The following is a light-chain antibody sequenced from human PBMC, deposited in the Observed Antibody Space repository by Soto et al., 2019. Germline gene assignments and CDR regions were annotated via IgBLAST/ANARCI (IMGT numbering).Light chain of an antibody. J-gene: IGKJ1*01. CDR1: RSVSSRY. Sequence: EILLTQSPATLSLSPGERSTLSCRASRSVSSRYLAWYQQKPGQAPRLLIYGASSRATGIPDRFSGSGSGTDFTLTISRLEPEDFAVYYCQQYGSSPQTFGQGTKVDIK. CDR2: GAS. CDR3: QQYGSSPQT. V-gene: IGKV3-20*01.